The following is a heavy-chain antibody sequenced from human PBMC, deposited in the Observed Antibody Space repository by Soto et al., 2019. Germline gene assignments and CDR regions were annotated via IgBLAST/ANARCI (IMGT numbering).Heavy chain of an antibody. CDR3: TSLVTLGGVRYFAF. CDR1: GFTFSNVW. V-gene: IGHV3-15*01. CDR2: IKSITDGGTT. J-gene: IGHJ4*02. D-gene: IGHD3-16*01. Sequence: GGSLRLSCAASGFTFSNVWMSWVRQAPGKGLEWVGRIKSITDGGTTDYATPVKDRFTISRDDSKDMLYLQMNSLKTEDTAVYYCTSLVTLGGVRYFAFWGQGTLVTVSS.